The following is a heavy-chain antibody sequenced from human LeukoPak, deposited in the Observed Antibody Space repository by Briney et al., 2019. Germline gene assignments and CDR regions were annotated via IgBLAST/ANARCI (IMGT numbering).Heavy chain of an antibody. CDR3: ARGEYSRQSRRRGYYYYMDV. Sequence: ASVKVSCKASGYTFTSYDINWVRQATGQGLEWMGWMNPNSGNTGYAQKFQGRVTMTRNTSIITTYMELSSLRSEDTAVYYCARGEYSRQSRRRGYYYYMDVWGKGTTVTVSS. CDR1: GYTFTSYD. CDR2: MNPNSGNT. D-gene: IGHD6-6*01. V-gene: IGHV1-8*01. J-gene: IGHJ6*03.